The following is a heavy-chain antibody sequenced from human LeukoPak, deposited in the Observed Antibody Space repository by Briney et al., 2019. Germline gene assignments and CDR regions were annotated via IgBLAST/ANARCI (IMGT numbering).Heavy chain of an antibody. J-gene: IGHJ4*02. V-gene: IGHV3-30*18. CDR2: ISYDGSNK. CDR3: AKDGEWLSLDY. Sequence: GRSLRLSCAASGFTFSSYGMHWVRQAPGKGLEWVAVISYDGSNKYYADSVKGRFTISRDNSKNTLYLQMNSLRAEDAAVYYCAKDGEWLSLDYWGQGTLVTVSS. CDR1: GFTFSSYG. D-gene: IGHD3-3*01.